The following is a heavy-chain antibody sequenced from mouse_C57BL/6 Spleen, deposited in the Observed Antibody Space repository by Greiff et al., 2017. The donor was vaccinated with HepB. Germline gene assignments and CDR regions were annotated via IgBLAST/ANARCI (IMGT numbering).Heavy chain of an antibody. CDR2: ISSGSSTI. D-gene: IGHD1-1*01. CDR3: AREDYGSSYVDWFAY. CDR1: GFTFSDYG. J-gene: IGHJ3*01. Sequence: VQLVESGGGLVKPGGSLKLSCAASGFTFSDYGMHWVRQAPEKGLEWVAYISSGSSTIYYADTVKGRFTISRDNAKNTLFLQMTSLRSEDTAMYYCAREDYGSSYVDWFAYWGQGTLVTVSA. V-gene: IGHV5-17*01.